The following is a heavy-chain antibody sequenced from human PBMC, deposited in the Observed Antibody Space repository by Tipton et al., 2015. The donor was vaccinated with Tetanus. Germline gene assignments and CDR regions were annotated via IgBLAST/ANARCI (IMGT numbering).Heavy chain of an antibody. D-gene: IGHD2-15*01. V-gene: IGHV3-21*01. Sequence: SLRLSCAASGFTFSSYSMNWVRQAPGKGLEWVSSISSRSSYIYYADSVKGRFTISRDNAKNSLYLQMNSLRAEDTAVYYSASMNCSGGSCKPLGYFDYWGQGTLVTVSS. CDR2: ISSRSSYI. CDR1: GFTFSSYS. CDR3: ASMNCSGGSCKPLGYFDY. J-gene: IGHJ4*02.